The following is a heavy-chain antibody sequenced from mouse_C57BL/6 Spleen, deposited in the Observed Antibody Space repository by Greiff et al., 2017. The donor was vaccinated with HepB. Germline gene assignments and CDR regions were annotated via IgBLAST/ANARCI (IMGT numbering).Heavy chain of an antibody. Sequence: EVKLMESGGGLVKPGGSLKLSCAASGFTFSDYGMHWVRQAPEKGLEWVAYISSGSSTIYYADTVKGRFTISRDNAKTTLFLQMTSLRSEDTAMYYCARDYGSSRGYFDVWGTGTTVTVSS. CDR1: GFTFSDYG. V-gene: IGHV5-17*01. CDR3: ARDYGSSRGYFDV. D-gene: IGHD1-1*01. J-gene: IGHJ1*03. CDR2: ISSGSSTI.